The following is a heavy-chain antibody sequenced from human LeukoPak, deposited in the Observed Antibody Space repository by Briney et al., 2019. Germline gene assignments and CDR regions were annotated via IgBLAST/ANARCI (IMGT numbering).Heavy chain of an antibody. CDR2: MSGGGGST. CDR3: AKDILSRYYYYGMDV. CDR1: GFTVSSNY. Sequence: PGGSLRLSCAASGFTVSSNYMSWVRQAPGKGLEWVSGMSGGGGSTNYADPVKGRFTISRDNSKNTLYLQMNSLRAEDTAVYYCAKDILSRYYYYGMDVWGQGTTVTVSS. V-gene: IGHV3-23*01. J-gene: IGHJ6*02. D-gene: IGHD2/OR15-2a*01.